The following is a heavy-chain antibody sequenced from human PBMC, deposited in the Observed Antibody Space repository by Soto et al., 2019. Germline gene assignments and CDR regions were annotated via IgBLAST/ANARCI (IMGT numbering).Heavy chain of an antibody. Sequence: SLRLSCAASGFTFSSYGMHWVRQAPGKGLEWVAVIWYDGSNKYYADSVKGRFTISRDNSKNTLYLQMNSLRAEDTAVYYCARGAYYYDSSGYYGTFDIWGQGTMVTVSS. CDR1: GFTFSSYG. CDR2: IWYDGSNK. J-gene: IGHJ3*02. D-gene: IGHD3-22*01. CDR3: ARGAYYYDSSGYYGTFDI. V-gene: IGHV3-33*01.